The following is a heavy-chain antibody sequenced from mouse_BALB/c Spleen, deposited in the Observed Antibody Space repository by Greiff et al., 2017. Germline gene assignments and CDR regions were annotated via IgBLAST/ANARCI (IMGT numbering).Heavy chain of an antibody. J-gene: IGHJ2*01. CDR1: GFTFSNYW. D-gene: IGHD2-1*01. CDR2: IRLKSNNYAT. V-gene: IGHV6-6*02. Sequence: EVQLVESGGGLVQPGGSMKLSCVASGFTFSNYWMNWVRQSPEKGLEWVAEIRLKSNNYATHYAESVKGRFTISRDDSKSSVYLQMNNLRAEDTGIYYCTSPYGNYGYWGQGTTLTVSS. CDR3: TSPYGNYGY.